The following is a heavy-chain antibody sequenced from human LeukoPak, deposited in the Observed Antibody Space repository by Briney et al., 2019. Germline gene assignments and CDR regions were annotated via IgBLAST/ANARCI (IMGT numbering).Heavy chain of an antibody. D-gene: IGHD2-15*01. CDR3: ARWLCSGGCCNFDY. J-gene: IGHJ4*02. CDR2: ISSSSSYI. V-gene: IGHV3-21*01. CDR1: GFTFSSYR. Sequence: GGSLRLSCAASGFTFSSYRMNWVRQAPGKGLEWVSSISSSSSYIYYADSVKGRFTISRDNAKNSLYLQMNSLRAEDTAVYYCARWLCSGGCCNFDYWGQGTLVTVSS.